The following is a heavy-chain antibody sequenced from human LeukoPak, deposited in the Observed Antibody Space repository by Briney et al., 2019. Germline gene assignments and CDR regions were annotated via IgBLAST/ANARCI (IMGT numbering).Heavy chain of an antibody. CDR2: FWYDGSES. V-gene: IGHV3-33*01. Sequence: SLRLSWAAAGFTFNDFCMHWVRQAPGKGPGGVAFFWYDGSESFYAESVKGRFTISRDNSVNTVSLQMNSLRVEDTAVYYCARPYSSGYGSASDIWGRGTMVSVS. CDR3: ARPYSSGYGSASDI. J-gene: IGHJ3*02. D-gene: IGHD5-18*01. CDR1: GFTFNDFC.